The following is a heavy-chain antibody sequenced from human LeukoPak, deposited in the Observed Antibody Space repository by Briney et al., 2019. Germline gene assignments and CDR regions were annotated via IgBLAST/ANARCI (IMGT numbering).Heavy chain of an antibody. J-gene: IGHJ6*03. CDR1: GFTFSSYG. V-gene: IGHV3-33*06. CDR2: IWYDGSNK. Sequence: PGGSLRLSRAASGFTFSSYGMHWVRQAPGKGLEWVAVIWYDGSNKYYADSVKGRFTISRDNSKNTLYLQMNSLRAEDTAVYYCAKGGKWLVPNIYYYYYMDVWGKGTTVTVSS. D-gene: IGHD6-19*01. CDR3: AKGGKWLVPNIYYYYYMDV.